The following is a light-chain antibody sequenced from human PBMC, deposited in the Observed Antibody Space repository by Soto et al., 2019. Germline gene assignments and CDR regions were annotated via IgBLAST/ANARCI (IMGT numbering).Light chain of an antibody. CDR2: GAS. V-gene: IGKV3-15*01. CDR3: QQYNNWPQT. J-gene: IGKJ1*01. CDR1: QSVSSN. Sequence: EKVMTQSPATLSVSPGERATLSCRASQSVSSNLAWYQQKPGQAPRLLIYGASTRATGIPARFSGSGSGTEFTLTISSLQSEDFAVYYCQQYNNWPQTFGQGIKVDIK.